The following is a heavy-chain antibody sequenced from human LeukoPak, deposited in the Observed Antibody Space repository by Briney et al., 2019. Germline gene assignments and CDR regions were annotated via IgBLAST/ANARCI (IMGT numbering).Heavy chain of an antibody. D-gene: IGHD2-2*01. J-gene: IGHJ5*02. Sequence: GGSLRLSCAASGFPYSSYEMNWVRQAPGKRLQWVSYISSSGNKIYYAASVKGRFTISRDKAKNSLYLQIDSLRAEDTAVYYCARGQRPQYTSTWDNWFDPWGQGTQVTVSS. CDR2: ISSSGNKI. V-gene: IGHV3-48*03. CDR3: ARGQRPQYTSTWDNWFDP. CDR1: GFPYSSYE.